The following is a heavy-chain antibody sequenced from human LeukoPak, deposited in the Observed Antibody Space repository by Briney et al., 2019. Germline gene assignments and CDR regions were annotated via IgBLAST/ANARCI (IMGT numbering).Heavy chain of an antibody. J-gene: IGHJ5*02. CDR3: ARDLYCSGGSCYARGFDP. V-gene: IGHV4-59*01. Sequence: SETLSLTCTVSGGSISNYFWSRIRQPPGKGLEWIGYIYYSGSTNHNPSLKSRVTISVDTSKNQFSLKLRSVTAADTAVYYCARDLYCSGGSCYARGFDPWGQGTLVTVSS. CDR1: GGSISNYF. D-gene: IGHD2-15*01. CDR2: IYYSGST.